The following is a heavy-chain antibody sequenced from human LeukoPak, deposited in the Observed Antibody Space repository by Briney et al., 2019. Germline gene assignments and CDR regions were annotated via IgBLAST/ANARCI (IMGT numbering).Heavy chain of an antibody. D-gene: IGHD3-22*01. Sequence: SETLSLTCTVSGGSISSYYWSWIRQPPGKGLEWIGYIYYSGSINYNPSLKSRVTISVDTSKNQFSLKLSSVTAADTAVYYCARSHITMTDYWGQGTLVTVSS. CDR2: IYYSGSI. CDR3: ARSHITMTDY. V-gene: IGHV4-59*01. CDR1: GGSISSYY. J-gene: IGHJ4*02.